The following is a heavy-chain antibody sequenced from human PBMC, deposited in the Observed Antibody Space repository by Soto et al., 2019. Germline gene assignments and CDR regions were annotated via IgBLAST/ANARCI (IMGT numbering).Heavy chain of an antibody. J-gene: IGHJ4*02. V-gene: IGHV5-51*01. Sequence: EVQLVQSGAEVKKPGESLKISCKGSGYSFTSYWIGWVRQMPGKGLEWMGIIYPGDSDTRYTPSFQGQVTISADKSISTAYLQWSNLKASDTAMYYCARLHGDYYDSSGYPDYWAQGTLVTVSS. CDR2: IYPGDSDT. CDR3: ARLHGDYYDSSGYPDY. CDR1: GYSFTSYW. D-gene: IGHD3-22*01.